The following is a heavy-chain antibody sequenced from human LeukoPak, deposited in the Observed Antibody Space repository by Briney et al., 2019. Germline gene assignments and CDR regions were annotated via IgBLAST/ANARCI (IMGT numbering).Heavy chain of an antibody. Sequence: SETLSLTCSVSGDSISLSFYYWSWIRQPPGTGLEWIGYIYYSGSTNYNPSLKSRVTISVDTSKNQFSLKLSSVTAADTAVYYCARGSGWYPSYYYYYMDVWGKGTTVTVSS. CDR2: IYYSGST. CDR1: GDSISLSFYY. J-gene: IGHJ6*03. D-gene: IGHD6-19*01. V-gene: IGHV4-61*01. CDR3: ARGSGWYPSYYYYYMDV.